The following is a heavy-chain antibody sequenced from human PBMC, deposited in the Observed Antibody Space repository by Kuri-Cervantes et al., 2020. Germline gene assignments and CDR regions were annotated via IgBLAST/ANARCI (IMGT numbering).Heavy chain of an antibody. CDR2: IYYSGST. J-gene: IGHJ6*02. V-gene: IGHV4-39*01. CDR1: GGSISSGDYY. Sequence: SETLSLTCTVSGGSISSGDYYWSWIRQPPGKGLEWIGSIYYSGSTYYNPSLKSRVTISVDTSKNQFSLKLSSVTAADTAVYYCARVTAMVEHGRKYYYYGMDVWGQGTTVTGSS. CDR3: ARVTAMVEHGRKYYYYGMDV. D-gene: IGHD5-18*01.